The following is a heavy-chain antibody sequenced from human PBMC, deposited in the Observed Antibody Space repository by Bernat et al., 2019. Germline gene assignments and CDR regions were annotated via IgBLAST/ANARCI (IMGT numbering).Heavy chain of an antibody. CDR2: ISSCSSYI. D-gene: IGHD2-8*01. Sequence: EVQLVESGVGLVKPGGSLRLSRAASGFTFCSYSMNWLRRASGKGLEWVSSISSCSSYIYYAGSVKGRFTISRDNAKISRYVKMSSLKAEGTAVYYCASGLANFDYWGQGALVTVSS. CDR1: GFTFCSYS. V-gene: IGHV3-21*01. CDR3: ASGLANFDY. J-gene: IGHJ4*02.